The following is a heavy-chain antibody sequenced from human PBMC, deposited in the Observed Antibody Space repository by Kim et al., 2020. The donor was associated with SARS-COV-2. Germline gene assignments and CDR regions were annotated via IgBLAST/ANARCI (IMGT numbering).Heavy chain of an antibody. CDR1: AGSITHYY. CDR3: ARWGETTLVPMRAFDM. V-gene: IGHV4-59*13. CDR2: GHYSGIP. J-gene: IGHJ3*02. D-gene: IGHD1-1*01. Sequence: SETLSLTCTVPAGSITHYYWNWIRQPPGKGLEWIGFGHYSGIPFYSPSFRGRVTISVESSKNQLSLNLKSVTAADTAVYYCARWGETTLVPMRAFDMWGQGTLVTVSP.